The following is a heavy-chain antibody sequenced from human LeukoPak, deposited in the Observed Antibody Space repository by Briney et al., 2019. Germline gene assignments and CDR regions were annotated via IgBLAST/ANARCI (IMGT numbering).Heavy chain of an antibody. CDR2: IYWNDDK. Sequence: SGPTLVNPTQTLTLTCTFSGFSLSTSGMCVSWIRQPPGKALEWLALIYWNDDKRYSPSLKSRLTITKDTSKNQVVLTMTNMDPVDTATYYCAHRRRYCSSTSCYKRGPFDYWGQGTLVTVSS. D-gene: IGHD2-2*02. J-gene: IGHJ4*02. CDR3: AHRRRYCSSTSCYKRGPFDY. V-gene: IGHV2-5*08. CDR1: GFSLSTSGMC.